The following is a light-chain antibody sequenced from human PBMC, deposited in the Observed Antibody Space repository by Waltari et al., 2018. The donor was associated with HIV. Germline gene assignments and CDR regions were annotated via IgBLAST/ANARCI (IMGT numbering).Light chain of an antibody. V-gene: IGLV2-14*03. J-gene: IGLJ1*01. CDR2: DVS. CDR1: SSDVGGYKC. CDR3: SSYTTSNTPYV. Sequence: QSALTQPASVSGSPGQSLTISCAGTSSDVGGYKCVSWYQQHPGKAPRLMIYDVSTRPSGVSNRFSGSKSGNTASLTISGLQAEDEADYYCSSYTTSNTPYVFGTGTKVTVL.